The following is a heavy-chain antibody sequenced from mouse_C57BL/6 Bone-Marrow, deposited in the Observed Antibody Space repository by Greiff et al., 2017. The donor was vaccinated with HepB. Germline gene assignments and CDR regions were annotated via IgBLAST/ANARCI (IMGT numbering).Heavy chain of an antibody. CDR1: GFTFSSYA. V-gene: IGHV5-4*03. CDR3: ARAIYYGSLDY. CDR2: ISDGGSYT. D-gene: IGHD1-1*01. J-gene: IGHJ2*01. Sequence: EVNVVESGGGLVKPGGSLKLSCAASGFTFSSYAMSWVRQTPEKRLEWVATISDGGSYTYYPDNVKGRFTSSRDNAKNNLYLQMSHLKSEDTAMYYCARAIYYGSLDYWGQGTTLTVSS.